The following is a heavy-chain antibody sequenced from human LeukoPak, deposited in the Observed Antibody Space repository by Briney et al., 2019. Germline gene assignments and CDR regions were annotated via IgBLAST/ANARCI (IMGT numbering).Heavy chain of an antibody. Sequence: PGGSLGFSCAASGFTFSTSAMSWVAQAPGKGWEGVSAISVSGGSTYYADTVKGRFTISRDNSKNTLYLQMDSLRAEDTSVYYCAKYWCRGFDIRGQGTMVTVS. CDR2: ISVSGGST. J-gene: IGHJ3*02. CDR3: AKYWCRGFDI. CDR1: GFTFSTSA. V-gene: IGHV3-23*01. D-gene: IGHD4/OR15-4a*01.